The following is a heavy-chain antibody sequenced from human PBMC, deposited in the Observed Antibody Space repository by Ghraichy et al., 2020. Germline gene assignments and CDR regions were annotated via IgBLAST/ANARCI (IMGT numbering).Heavy chain of an antibody. D-gene: IGHD5-12*01. V-gene: IGHV3-74*01. Sequence: GESLHISCAASGFTFSSYWMHWVRQAPGKGLVWVSRINSDGSSPSYADSVKGRFTISRDNAKNTLYLQMNSLRAEDTAVYYCARDLSQIGGYDRGMVGYWGQGTLVTVSS. CDR1: GFTFSSYW. CDR3: ARDLSQIGGYDRGMVGY. J-gene: IGHJ4*02. CDR2: INSDGSSP.